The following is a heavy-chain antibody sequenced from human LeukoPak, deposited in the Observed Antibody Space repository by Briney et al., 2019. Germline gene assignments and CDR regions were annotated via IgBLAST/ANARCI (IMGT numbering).Heavy chain of an antibody. CDR2: ISSSGSTI. D-gene: IGHD3-3*01. CDR1: GFTFCDYY. CDR3: ARPHYDFWSGYPPNFDY. Sequence: GGSLRLSCAASGFTFCDYYMSWIRQAPGKGLEWVSYISSSGSTIYYADSVKGRFTISRDNAKNSLYLQMNSLRAEDTAVYYCARPHYDFWSGYPPNFDYWGQGTLVTVSS. V-gene: IGHV3-11*04. J-gene: IGHJ4*02.